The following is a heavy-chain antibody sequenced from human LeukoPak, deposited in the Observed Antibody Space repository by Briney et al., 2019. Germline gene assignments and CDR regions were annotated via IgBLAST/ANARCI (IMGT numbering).Heavy chain of an antibody. CDR1: GFTFSNYW. V-gene: IGHV3-7*01. CDR3: ATYSSLNRREFQY. Sequence: GGSLRLSCEGSGFTFSNYWMGWVRQAPGKGLQWVANIKTDGSEEYYVDSVKGRFTISRDNAKNSLYLQMNSLRAEDTAVYYCATYSSLNRREFQYWGQGTLLTVSS. CDR2: IKTDGSEE. D-gene: IGHD3-22*01. J-gene: IGHJ1*01.